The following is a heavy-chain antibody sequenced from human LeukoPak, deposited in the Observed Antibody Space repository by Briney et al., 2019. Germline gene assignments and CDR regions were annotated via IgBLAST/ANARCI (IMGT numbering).Heavy chain of an antibody. D-gene: IGHD3-22*01. V-gene: IGHV4-59*01. Sequence: SETLSLTCTVSGGSINSYYWSWIRQPPGKGLEWIGYIYYSGSTNYNPSLKSRVTISVDTSKNQFSLKLSSVTAADTAVYYCARSYYDSSGYYPLGDVWGKGTTVTVSS. J-gene: IGHJ6*04. CDR3: ARSYYDSSGYYPLGDV. CDR2: IYYSGST. CDR1: GGSINSYY.